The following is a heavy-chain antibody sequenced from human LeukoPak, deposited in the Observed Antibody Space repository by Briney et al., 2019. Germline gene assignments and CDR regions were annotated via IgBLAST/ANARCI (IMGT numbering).Heavy chain of an antibody. V-gene: IGHV3-7*03. J-gene: IGHJ4*02. CDR3: ARLGPASSGWPESFDY. CDR2: IKRDGSEK. D-gene: IGHD6-19*01. Sequence: GGSLRLSCAASGFTFNSYWMNWVRQAPGKGLEWVANIKRDGSEKYYVDSVRGRFTISRDNAKNSLDLQMNSLRVEDTAVYYCARLGPASSGWPESFDYWGQGTLVTVSS. CDR1: GFTFNSYW.